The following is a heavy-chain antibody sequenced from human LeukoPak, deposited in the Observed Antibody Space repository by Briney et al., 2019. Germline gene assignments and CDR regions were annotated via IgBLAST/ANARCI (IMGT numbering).Heavy chain of an antibody. CDR2: ISSSSSYM. D-gene: IGHD1-1*01. CDR1: GFTFSSFS. Sequence: GGSLRLSCAASGFTFSSFSMNWVRQAPGKGLEWVSSISSSSSYMYYADSVKGRFTISRDNAKNALYLQLNSLRAEDTAVYYCARGGSGNWNAPFDYWGQGILVTVSS. V-gene: IGHV3-21*01. J-gene: IGHJ4*02. CDR3: ARGGSGNWNAPFDY.